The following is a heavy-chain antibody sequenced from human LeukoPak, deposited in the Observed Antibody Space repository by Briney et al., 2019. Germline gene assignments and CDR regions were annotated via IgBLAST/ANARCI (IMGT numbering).Heavy chain of an antibody. CDR2: IYPGDSDT. CDR3: ARQTMVRGVMLGMDV. J-gene: IGHJ6*04. Sequence: GESLKISCKGSGYSFTSYWIGWVRQMPGKGLEWMGIIYPGDSDTRYSPSSQGQVTISADKSISTAYLQWSSLKASDTAMYYCARQTMVRGVMLGMDVWGKGTTVTVSS. V-gene: IGHV5-51*01. D-gene: IGHD3-10*01. CDR1: GYSFTSYW.